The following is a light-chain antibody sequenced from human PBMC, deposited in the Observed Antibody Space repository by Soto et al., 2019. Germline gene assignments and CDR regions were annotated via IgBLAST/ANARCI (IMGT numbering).Light chain of an antibody. J-gene: IGLJ1*01. CDR1: SSNIGAGYD. CDR2: GNS. CDR3: QSYDSSLSALYV. Sequence: QSVLTQPPSVSGAPGQRVTISCTGGSSNIGAGYDVHWYQQFPGTAPKLLIYGNSNRPSGVPDRFSGSKSGTSASLAITGLQAEDEADYYCQSYDSSLSALYVFGTGTKLTVL. V-gene: IGLV1-40*01.